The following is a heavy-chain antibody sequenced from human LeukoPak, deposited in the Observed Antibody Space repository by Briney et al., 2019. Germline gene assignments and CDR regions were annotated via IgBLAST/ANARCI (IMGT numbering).Heavy chain of an antibody. V-gene: IGHV4-59*12. CDR3: ARESYASSYVFDY. CDR2: ISYSGST. Sequence: PSGTLSLTCTVSGGSISSYYWSWIRQPPGKGLECIGYISYSGSTNYNPSLKSRVTMSIDTSKNQFSLKLSSVTAADTAMYYCARESYASSYVFDYWGQGTLVIVSS. D-gene: IGHD6-6*01. CDR1: GGSISSYY. J-gene: IGHJ4*02.